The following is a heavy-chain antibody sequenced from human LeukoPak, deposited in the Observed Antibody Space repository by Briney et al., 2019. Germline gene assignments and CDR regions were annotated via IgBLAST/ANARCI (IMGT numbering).Heavy chain of an antibody. V-gene: IGHV4-59*01. J-gene: IGHJ4*02. CDR1: GGSISNYY. CDR3: ARYRLPDH. Sequence: SETLSLTCTVSGGSISNYYWSWIRQPPGKGLEWIGYIYYSGSTKHNPSLKSRVTISVDTSKNRFSLKLSSLSAADTAVYYCARYRLPDHWGQGTLVTVSS. CDR2: IYYSGST. D-gene: IGHD2-2*01.